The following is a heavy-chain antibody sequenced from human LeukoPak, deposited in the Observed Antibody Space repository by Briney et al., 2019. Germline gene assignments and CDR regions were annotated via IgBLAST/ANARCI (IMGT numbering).Heavy chain of an antibody. CDR2: INHSGST. D-gene: IGHD3-10*01. Sequence: SETLSLTCAVYGGSFSGYYWSWIRQPPGKGLEWIGEINHSGSTNYNPSLKSRVTISVDTSKNQFSLKLSSVTAADTAVYYCASRRNYYGSGRGFDPWGQGTLVTVSS. J-gene: IGHJ5*02. V-gene: IGHV4-34*01. CDR3: ASRRNYYGSGRGFDP. CDR1: GGSFSGYY.